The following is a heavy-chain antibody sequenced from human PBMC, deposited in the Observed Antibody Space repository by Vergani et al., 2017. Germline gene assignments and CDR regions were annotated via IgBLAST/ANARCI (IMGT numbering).Heavy chain of an antibody. J-gene: IGHJ4*02. CDR1: GGFFSGYY. Sequence: QVQLQQWGAGLLKPSETLSLTCAVYGGFFSGYYWSWIRQPPGKGLEWIGEINHSGSTNYNPSLKSLVTISVDTSKNQFSLKLSSVTAADTAVYYCARGKRRLWFGESFDYWGQGTLVTVSS. CDR2: INHSGST. V-gene: IGHV4-34*01. CDR3: ARGKRRLWFGESFDY. D-gene: IGHD3-10*01.